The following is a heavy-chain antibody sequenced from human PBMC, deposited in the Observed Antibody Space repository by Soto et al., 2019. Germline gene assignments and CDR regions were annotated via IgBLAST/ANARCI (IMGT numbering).Heavy chain of an antibody. CDR3: AKDRGTRGCYALIEDY. J-gene: IGHJ4*02. Sequence: GGSLRLSCAASGFTFSSYAMSWVRQAPGKGLEWVSAISGSGGSTYYADSVKGRFTISRDNSKNTLYLQMNSLRAEDTAVYYCAKDRGTRGCYALIEDYRAKGTLVTVSS. D-gene: IGHD6-19*01. CDR1: GFTFSSYA. CDR2: ISGSGGST. V-gene: IGHV3-23*01.